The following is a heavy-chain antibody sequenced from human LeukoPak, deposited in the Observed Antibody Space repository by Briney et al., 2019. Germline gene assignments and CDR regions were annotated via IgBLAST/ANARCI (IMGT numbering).Heavy chain of an antibody. CDR3: AREEDTPNWFDP. V-gene: IGHV1-69*10. Sequence: ASVKVSCKPSGGTFSSYAISWVRQAPGQGLEWMGGIIPILDTANYAQKFQGRVTITADKSTSTAYMELSSLRSEDTAVYYCAREEDTPNWFDPWGQGTLVTVSS. J-gene: IGHJ5*02. CDR2: IIPILDTA. CDR1: GGTFSSYA.